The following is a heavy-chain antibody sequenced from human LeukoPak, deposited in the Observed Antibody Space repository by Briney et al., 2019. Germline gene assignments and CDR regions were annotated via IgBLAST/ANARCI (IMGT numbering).Heavy chain of an antibody. D-gene: IGHD3-22*01. V-gene: IGHV1-46*01. CDR3: ARGLMGYYYDSSGYLGY. CDR1: GYTFTGYY. CDR2: INPSGGST. Sequence: ASVKVSCKASGYTFTGYYMHWVRQAPGQGLEWMGIINPSGGSTSYAQKFQGRVTMTRDMSTSTVYMELSSLRSEDTAVYYCARGLMGYYYDSSGYLGYWGQGTLVTVSS. J-gene: IGHJ4*02.